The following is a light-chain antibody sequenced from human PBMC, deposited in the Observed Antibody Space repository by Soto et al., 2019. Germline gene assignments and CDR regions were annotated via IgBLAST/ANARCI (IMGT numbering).Light chain of an antibody. Sequence: DIQMTQSPSSVSASVGDRVTICCRASEDINSRLAWYQQKPGNAPKLLIYAAFILQSGVPSMFSGYGSGTDFTLSISSLQPEDLATYYCQQADSFPITVGPGTRRAIK. CDR3: QQADSFPIT. CDR2: AAF. CDR1: EDINSR. V-gene: IGKV1-12*01. J-gene: IGKJ5*01.